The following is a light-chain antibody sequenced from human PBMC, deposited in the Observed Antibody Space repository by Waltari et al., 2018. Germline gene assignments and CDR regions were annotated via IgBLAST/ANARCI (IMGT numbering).Light chain of an antibody. CDR2: DVR. V-gene: IGLV2-14*03. J-gene: IGLJ2*01. Sequence: QSVVTQPASVPGSPGQSISISCTGTSNDIGANDYVSWYQQHPGRAPQLVIYDVRVRRAGVSIRFSGSKSGNTASLTISGLQAEDEALYYCSSYTLTNPVVFGGGTKLTVL. CDR3: SSYTLTNPVV. CDR1: SNDIGANDY.